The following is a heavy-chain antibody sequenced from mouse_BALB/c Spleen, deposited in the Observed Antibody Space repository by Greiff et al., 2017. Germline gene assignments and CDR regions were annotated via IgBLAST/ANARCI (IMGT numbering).Heavy chain of an antibody. CDR3: TGRGDGGFAY. J-gene: IGHJ3*01. V-gene: IGHV1-80*01. D-gene: IGHD1-1*01. Sequence: VQLQQSGAELVRPGSSVKISCKASGYAFSSYWMNWVKQRPGQGLEWIGQIFPGDGDTNYNGKFKGKATLTADKSSSTAYMQLSSLTSEDSAVYYCTGRGDGGFAYWGQGTLVTVSA. CDR2: IFPGDGDT. CDR1: GYAFSSYW.